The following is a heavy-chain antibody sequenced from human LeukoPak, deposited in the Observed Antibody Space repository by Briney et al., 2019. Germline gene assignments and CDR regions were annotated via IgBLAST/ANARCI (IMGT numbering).Heavy chain of an antibody. CDR2: ISSSSSTI. CDR3: ARTPTYYYGSGSSQDAYYFDY. CDR1: GFTFSSYS. D-gene: IGHD3-10*01. V-gene: IGHV3-48*01. J-gene: IGHJ4*02. Sequence: PGGSLRLSCAASGFTFSSYSMNWVRQAPGKGPEWVSYISSSSSTIYYADSVKGRYTISRDNAKNSLYLQMNSLRAEDTAVYYCARTPTYYYGSGSSQDAYYFDYWGQGTLVTVSS.